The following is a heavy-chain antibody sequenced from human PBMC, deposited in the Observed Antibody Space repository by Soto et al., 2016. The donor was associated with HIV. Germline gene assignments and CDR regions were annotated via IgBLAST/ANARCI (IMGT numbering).Heavy chain of an antibody. J-gene: IGHJ5*02. Sequence: QVQLVQSGVEVKKPGASVKVSCKASGYTFTSYAISWVRQAPGQGLEWMGRINPRSGETDYAQKFQGKVTLTRDTSINTAYMEVTSLRFDDTAVYFCAKFAIAAAGRWFDPWGQGTLVTVSS. CDR1: GYTFTSYA. D-gene: IGHD2-15*01. V-gene: IGHV1-2*02. CDR2: INPRSGET. CDR3: AKFAIAAAGRWFDP.